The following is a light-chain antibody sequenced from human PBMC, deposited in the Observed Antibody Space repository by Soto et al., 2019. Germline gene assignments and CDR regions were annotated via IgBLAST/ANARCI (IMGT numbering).Light chain of an antibody. CDR1: QSISSY. CDR3: QQYYSFPFT. J-gene: IGKJ5*01. CDR2: AAS. V-gene: IGKV1-39*01. Sequence: DIQMTQSPSSLSASVGDRVTITCRASQSISSYLNWYQQKPGKAPKLLIYAASSLQSGVPSRFSGSGSGTDFTLTISCLQSEDFATYYCQQYYSFPFTFGQGTRREIK.